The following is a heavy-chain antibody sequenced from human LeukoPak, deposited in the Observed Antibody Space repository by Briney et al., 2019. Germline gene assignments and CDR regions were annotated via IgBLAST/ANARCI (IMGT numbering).Heavy chain of an antibody. J-gene: IGHJ5*02. V-gene: IGHV1-69*05. CDR2: IIPIFGTA. CDR1: GGTFSSYA. Sequence: SVKVSCKASGGTFSSYAISWVRQAPGQGLEWMGGIIPIFGTANYAQKFQGRVTITTDESTSTAYMELSSPRSEDTAVYYCARGGASGSGWYGNRFDPWGQGTLVTVSS. D-gene: IGHD6-19*01. CDR3: ARGGASGSGWYGNRFDP.